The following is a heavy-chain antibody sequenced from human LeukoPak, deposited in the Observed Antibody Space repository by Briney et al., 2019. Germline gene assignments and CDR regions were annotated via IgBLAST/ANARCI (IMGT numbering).Heavy chain of an antibody. CDR2: ISSNGGST. J-gene: IGHJ4*02. CDR3: VGVGATLQCDY. Sequence: GGSLRLSCSASGFTFSSYAMHWVRQAPGKGLEYVSAISSNGGSTYYADSVKGRFTISRDNSKNTLYLQMSSLRAEDTAVYYCVGVGATLQCDYWGQGTLVTVSS. V-gene: IGHV3-64D*06. D-gene: IGHD1-26*01. CDR1: GFTFSSYA.